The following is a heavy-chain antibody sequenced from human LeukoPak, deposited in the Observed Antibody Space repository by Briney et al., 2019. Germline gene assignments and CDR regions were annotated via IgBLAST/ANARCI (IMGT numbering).Heavy chain of an antibody. CDR1: GGSISSYY. CDR2: IYYSGST. CDR3: ARVYCSGGSCYSDY. Sequence: SETLSLTCTVSGGSISSYYWSWIRQPPGKGLEWIGYIYYSGSTNYNPSLKSRVTISVDTSKNQFSLKLSSVTAADTAVYYCARVYCSGGSCYSDYLGQGTLVSVSS. J-gene: IGHJ4*02. D-gene: IGHD2-15*01. V-gene: IGHV4-59*01.